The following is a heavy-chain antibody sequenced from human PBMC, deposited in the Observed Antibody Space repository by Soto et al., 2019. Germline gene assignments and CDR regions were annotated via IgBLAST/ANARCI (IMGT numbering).Heavy chain of an antibody. CDR3: TTVPLGLPVGMDV. CDR1: GFTFSNAW. Sequence: GGSLRLSCAASGFTFSNAWMSWVRQAPGKGLEWVGRIKSKTDGGTTDYAAPVKGRFTISRDDSKNTLYLQMNSLKTEDTAVYYCTTVPLGLPVGMDVWGQGTTVTVSS. D-gene: IGHD7-27*01. V-gene: IGHV3-15*01. J-gene: IGHJ6*02. CDR2: IKSKTDGGTT.